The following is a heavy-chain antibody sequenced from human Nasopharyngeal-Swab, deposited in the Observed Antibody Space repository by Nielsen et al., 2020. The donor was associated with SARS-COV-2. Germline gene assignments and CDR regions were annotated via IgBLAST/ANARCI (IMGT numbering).Heavy chain of an antibody. D-gene: IGHD3-3*01. CDR2: ISPSSGYI. J-gene: IGHJ6*03. CDR3: ARQDRFYYYLDV. V-gene: IGHV3-21*01. CDR1: GFTFGHYA. Sequence: GESLKISCAASGFTFGHYAVIWVRQAPGKGLEWVSYISPSSGYIYYAESLKGRFTISRDNGKNSVYLQMNSLRADDTAVYFCARQDRFYYYLDVWGKGTTVTVSS.